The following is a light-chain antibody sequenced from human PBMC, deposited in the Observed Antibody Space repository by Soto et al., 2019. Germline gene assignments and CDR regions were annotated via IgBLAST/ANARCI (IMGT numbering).Light chain of an antibody. CDR2: EVA. CDR3: SSYTSSSTYV. Sequence: QSALTQPASVSASPGQSITISCTGTSSDVGGYSFLSWYQQHPGKAPKVMIYEVARRPSGVSNRFSGSKSGNTASLTISGLQAEDEADYYCSSYTSSSTYVFGTGTKLTVL. J-gene: IGLJ1*01. CDR1: SSDVGGYSF. V-gene: IGLV2-14*01.